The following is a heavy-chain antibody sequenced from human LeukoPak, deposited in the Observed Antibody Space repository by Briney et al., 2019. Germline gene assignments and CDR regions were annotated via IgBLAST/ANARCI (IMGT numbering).Heavy chain of an antibody. V-gene: IGHV1-18*01. CDR1: GYTFTSYG. D-gene: IGHD5-18*01. CDR3: ARDQSFANTAMGLYNWFDP. J-gene: IGHJ5*02. CDR2: ISAYNGNT. Sequence: ASVKVSCKASGYTFTSYGISWVRQAPGQGLEWMGWISAYNGNTNYAQKLQGRVTMTTDTSTSTAYMELRSLTSDDTAVYYCARDQSFANTAMGLYNWFDPWGQGTLVTVSS.